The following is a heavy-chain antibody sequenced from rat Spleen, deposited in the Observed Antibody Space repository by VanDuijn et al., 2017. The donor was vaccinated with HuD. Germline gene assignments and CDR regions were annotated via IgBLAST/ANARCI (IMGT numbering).Heavy chain of an antibody. CDR3: ARRITTTGYFDY. CDR1: GHSISSSYR. V-gene: IGHV3-3*01. Sequence: EVQLQESGPGLVKPSQSLSLTCSVTGHSISSSYRWNWIRKFPGNKLEWMGYINSAGSTNYNPPLKSQISITRDTSKNQFFLQLTSVTTEDTATYYCARRITTTGYFDYWGQGVMVTVSS. J-gene: IGHJ2*01. D-gene: IGHD1-10*01. CDR2: INSAGST.